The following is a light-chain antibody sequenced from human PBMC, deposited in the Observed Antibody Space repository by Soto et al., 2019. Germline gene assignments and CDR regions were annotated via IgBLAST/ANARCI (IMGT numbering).Light chain of an antibody. CDR1: SSDVGGYNY. V-gene: IGLV2-8*01. CDR3: SSYAGSYTVV. J-gene: IGLJ2*01. CDR2: EVT. Sequence: QSVLTQPPSGSGSPGQSVTISCTGTSSDVGGYNYVSWYQQHPGKAPKLMIYEVTKRPSGVPDRFSASKSGNTASLTVSGLQAEDEAAYYCSSYAGSYTVVFGGGTKLTVL.